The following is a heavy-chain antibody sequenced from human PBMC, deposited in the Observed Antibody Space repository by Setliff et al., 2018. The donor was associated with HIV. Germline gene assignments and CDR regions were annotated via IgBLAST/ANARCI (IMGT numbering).Heavy chain of an antibody. CDR3: ARDAPGNTEAAPDY. J-gene: IGHJ4*02. Sequence: ASVKVSCKASGYIFSTSGISWVRQAPGQRLEWMGWINIKNGNTNYEQKLQGRVTMTTDTSTSTAYMELRSLRSDDTAVYYCARDAPGNTEAAPDYWGQGTLVTVSS. V-gene: IGHV1-18*01. CDR2: INIKNGNT. D-gene: IGHD6-6*01. CDR1: GYIFSTSG.